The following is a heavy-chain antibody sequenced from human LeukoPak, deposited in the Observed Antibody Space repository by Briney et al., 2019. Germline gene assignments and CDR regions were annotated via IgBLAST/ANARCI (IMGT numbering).Heavy chain of an antibody. J-gene: IGHJ6*03. V-gene: IGHV3-7*01. CDR2: IKTDGSEK. Sequence: GGSLRLSCEGSGFTFSNYWMGWVRQAPGKGLQWVANIKTDGSEKYYVDSVKGRFTISRDNAKNSLYLQMNSLRAEDTAVYYCARGPYSSSAPTVDYYYYYMDVWGKGTTVTVSS. CDR1: GFTFSNYW. CDR3: ARGPYSSSAPTVDYYYYYMDV. D-gene: IGHD6-6*01.